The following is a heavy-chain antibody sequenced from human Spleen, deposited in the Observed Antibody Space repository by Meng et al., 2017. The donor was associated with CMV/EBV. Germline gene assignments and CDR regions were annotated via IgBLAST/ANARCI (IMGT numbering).Heavy chain of an antibody. Sequence: SGPTLVKPAQTLTLTCTFSGFSLNTIGLGVGWIRQPPGKALEWLALIYWNDDKRYSPSLKNRLTISKDTSNNQVVLTMANMDPADTATYSCAHTPYDPSGYSPAFHFWGHGTMVTVSS. CDR3: AHTPYDPSGYSPAFHF. V-gene: IGHV2-5*01. J-gene: IGHJ3*01. CDR1: GFSLNTIGLG. D-gene: IGHD3-22*01. CDR2: IYWNDDK.